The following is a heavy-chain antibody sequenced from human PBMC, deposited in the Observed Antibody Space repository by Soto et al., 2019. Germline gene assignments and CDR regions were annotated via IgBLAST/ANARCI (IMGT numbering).Heavy chain of an antibody. J-gene: IGHJ3*01. V-gene: IGHV3-48*03. CDR3: ARGGYCDATTCYRLNAFDV. CDR2: ISPDGST. Sequence: VGSLRLSCAVSGFTFSNYEMNWVRQAPEKGLEWVSFISPDGSTIYADSVKGRFTISRDNAKNSLYLQMNSLRAEDTAVYYCARGGYCDATTCYRLNAFDVWGRGTVVTVSS. CDR1: GFTFSNYE. D-gene: IGHD2-2*01.